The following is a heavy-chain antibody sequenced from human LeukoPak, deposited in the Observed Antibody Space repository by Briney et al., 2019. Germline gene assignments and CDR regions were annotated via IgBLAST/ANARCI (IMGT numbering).Heavy chain of an antibody. J-gene: IGHJ6*02. CDR3: ARRNQWELLDYYYYYGMDV. V-gene: IGHV3-33*01. Sequence: GGSLRLSCAASGFTFSSYGMHWVRQAPGKGLGWVAVIWYDGSNKYYADSVKGRFTISRDNSKNTLYLQMNSLRAEDTAVYYCARRNQWELLDYYYYYGMDVWGQGTTVTVSS. CDR2: IWYDGSNK. CDR1: GFTFSSYG. D-gene: IGHD1-26*01.